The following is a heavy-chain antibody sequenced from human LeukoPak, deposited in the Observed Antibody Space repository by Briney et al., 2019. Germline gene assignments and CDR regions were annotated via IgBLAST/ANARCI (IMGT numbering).Heavy chain of an antibody. CDR1: GGSFSGYY. D-gene: IGHD3-16*01. Sequence: SETLSLTCAVYGGSFSGYYWSWIRQPPGKGLEWIGEINRSGSTNYNPSLKSRVTISVDTSKNQFSLKLSSVTAADTAVYYCARVVDPGGYYYFYYMDVWGKGTTVTVSS. CDR3: ARVVDPGGYYYFYYMDV. J-gene: IGHJ6*03. V-gene: IGHV4-34*01. CDR2: INRSGST.